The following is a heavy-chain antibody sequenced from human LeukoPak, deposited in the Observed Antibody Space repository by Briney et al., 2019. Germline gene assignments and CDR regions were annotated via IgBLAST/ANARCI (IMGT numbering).Heavy chain of an antibody. CDR2: IYYSGST. Sequence: SETLSLTCTVSGGSVSSGSYYWSRIRQPPGKGLEWIGYIYYSGSTNYNPSLKSRVTISVDTSKNQFSLKLSSVTAADTAVYYCARIRRSYYDSTGYLDYWGQGTLVTVSS. CDR3: ARIRRSYYDSTGYLDY. V-gene: IGHV4-61*01. J-gene: IGHJ4*02. CDR1: GGSVSSGSYY. D-gene: IGHD3-22*01.